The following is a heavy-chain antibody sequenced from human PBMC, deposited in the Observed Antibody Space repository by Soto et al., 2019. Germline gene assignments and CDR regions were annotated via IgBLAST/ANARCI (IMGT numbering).Heavy chain of an antibody. CDR3: AKSHILEYCSGGSCYHDY. D-gene: IGHD2-15*01. V-gene: IGHV3-9*01. Sequence: PGGSLRLSCAASGFTFDDYAMHWVRQAPGKGLEWVSGISWNSGSIGYADSVKGRFTISRDNAKNSLYLQMNSLRAEDTALYYCAKSHILEYCSGGSCYHDYWGQGTLVTVSS. J-gene: IGHJ4*02. CDR2: ISWNSGSI. CDR1: GFTFDDYA.